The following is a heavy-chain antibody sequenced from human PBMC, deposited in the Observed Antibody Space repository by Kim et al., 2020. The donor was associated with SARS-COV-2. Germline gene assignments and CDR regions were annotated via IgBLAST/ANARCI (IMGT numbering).Heavy chain of an antibody. D-gene: IGHD6-13*01. CDR1: GGSISSGGYY. CDR2: IYYSGST. J-gene: IGHJ4*02. CDR3: ARSPSSRWYYFDY. Sequence: SETLSLTCTVSGGSISSGGYYWSWIRQHPGKGLEWIGYIYYSGSTYYNPSLKSRVTISVDTSKNQFSLKLSSVTAADTAVYYCARSPSSRWYYFDYWGQGTLVTVSS. V-gene: IGHV4-31*03.